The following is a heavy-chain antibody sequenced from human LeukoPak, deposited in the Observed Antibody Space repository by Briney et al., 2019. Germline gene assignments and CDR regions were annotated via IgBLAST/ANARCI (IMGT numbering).Heavy chain of an antibody. D-gene: IGHD2-2*01. Sequence: SVKVSCKASGFTFTSSAMQWVRQARGQRLEWIGWIVVGSGNTNYAQKFQERVTITRDMSTSTAYMELSSLRSEDTAVYYCARGPAAVHYYYYYMDVWGKGTTVTVSS. CDR2: IVVGSGNT. CDR3: ARGPAAVHYYYYYMDV. CDR1: GFTFTSSA. V-gene: IGHV1-58*02. J-gene: IGHJ6*03.